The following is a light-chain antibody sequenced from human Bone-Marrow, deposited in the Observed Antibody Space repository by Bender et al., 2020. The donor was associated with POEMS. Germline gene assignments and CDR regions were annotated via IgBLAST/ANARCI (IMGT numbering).Light chain of an antibody. CDR1: TLGDKY. CDR3: QAWDRGIVV. J-gene: IGLJ2*01. CDR2: QDI. V-gene: IGLV3-1*01. Sequence: SYELSQPPSVSVSPGQTASITCSGDTLGDKYVSWYHQRPGQSPVLVIHQDIKRPSGIHERLSGSNSGNTATLTISGTQAMDEGDYYCQAWDRGIVVFGGGTKVTVL.